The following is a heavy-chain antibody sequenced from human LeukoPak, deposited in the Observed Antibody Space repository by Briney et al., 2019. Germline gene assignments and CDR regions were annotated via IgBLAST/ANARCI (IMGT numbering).Heavy chain of an antibody. Sequence: SVKVSCKASGGTFSSYAISWVRQAPGQGLEWMGGIIPIFGTANYAQKFQGRVTITADESTSTAYMELSSLRSEDTAVYYCTREYCSSTSCYNYWGQGTLVTVSS. J-gene: IGHJ4*02. CDR1: GGTFSSYA. CDR3: TREYCSSTSCYNY. V-gene: IGHV1-69*13. CDR2: IIPIFGTA. D-gene: IGHD2-2*02.